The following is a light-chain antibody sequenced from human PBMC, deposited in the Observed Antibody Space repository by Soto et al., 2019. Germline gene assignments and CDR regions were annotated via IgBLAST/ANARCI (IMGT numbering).Light chain of an antibody. V-gene: IGKV1-5*01. Sequence: DIHMTQSPPTLSASVGDRDTITCRVSETITTWLAWYQQKPGKAPKLLIYDASSLESGVPSRFSGSGSGTEFTLTISSLQPEDFATYYCQQYNSFSRYTFGQGT. J-gene: IGKJ2*01. CDR2: DAS. CDR1: ETITTW. CDR3: QQYNSFSRYT.